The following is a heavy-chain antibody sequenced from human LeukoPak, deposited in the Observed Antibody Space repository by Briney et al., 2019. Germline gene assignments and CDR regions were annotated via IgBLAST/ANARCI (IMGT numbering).Heavy chain of an antibody. J-gene: IGHJ4*02. CDR3: ARGELAVAAVYYFDY. D-gene: IGHD6-19*01. V-gene: IGHV4-34*01. Sequence: PSETLSLTCAVYGGSFSGYYWSWIRQPPGKGLEWIGSIYYSGSTYYNPSLKSRVTISVDTSKNQFSLKLSSVTAADTAVYYCARGELAVAAVYYFDYWGQGTLVTVSS. CDR1: GGSFSGYY. CDR2: IYYSGST.